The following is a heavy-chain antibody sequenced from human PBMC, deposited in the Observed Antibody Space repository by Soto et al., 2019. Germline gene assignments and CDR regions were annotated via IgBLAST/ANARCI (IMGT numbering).Heavy chain of an antibody. CDR2: ISYDGSDK. V-gene: IGHV3-30*18. J-gene: IGHJ4*02. D-gene: IGHD3-16*02. CDR1: GFTFSSYA. Sequence: QVQLVESGGGVVQPGRSLRLSCAASGFTFSSYAMHWVRQPPGKGLEWVAVISYDGSDKYYADSVKGRFTISRDNSKNTLNLQMNSLRADDTAVYYCAKALGELSPESYDYWCQGTLITVSS. CDR3: AKALGELSPESYDY.